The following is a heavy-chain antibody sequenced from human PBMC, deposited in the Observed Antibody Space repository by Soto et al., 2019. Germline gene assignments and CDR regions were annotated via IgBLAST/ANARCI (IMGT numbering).Heavy chain of an antibody. CDR2: INPNSGGT. J-gene: IGHJ2*01. CDR1: GYTFTGYY. CDR3: ARDVRELKGWYFDL. Sequence: QVQLVQSGAEVKKPGASVKVSCKASGYTFTGYYMHCVRQAPGQGLEWMGWINPNSGGTNYAQKFQGRATMTRDTSVSTAYMELSRLRSDDTAVYYCARDVRELKGWYFDLWGRGTLVTVSS. D-gene: IGHD1-26*01. V-gene: IGHV1-2*02.